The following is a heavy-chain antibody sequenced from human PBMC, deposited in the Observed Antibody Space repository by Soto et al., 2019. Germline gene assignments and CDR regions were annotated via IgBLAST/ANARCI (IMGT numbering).Heavy chain of an antibody. V-gene: IGHV3-11*01. CDR2: ISRGGNTI. D-gene: IGHD1-26*01. CDR3: ARDWGGGSYAY. J-gene: IGHJ4*02. CDR1: GFTFSDYY. Sequence: QVQLVESGGGLVKPGGSLRLSCAASGFTFSDYYMSWIRQAPGKGLEWVAYISRGGNTIYYADSVKGRFTISRDNAKNSLYMQMNSLIADDTEVYYCARDWGGGSYAYWGQGTLVTVSS.